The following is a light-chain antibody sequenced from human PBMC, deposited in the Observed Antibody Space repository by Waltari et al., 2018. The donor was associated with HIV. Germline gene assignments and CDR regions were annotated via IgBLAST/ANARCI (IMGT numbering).Light chain of an antibody. CDR3: CSYAGSSTWV. CDR1: SGYGCRYNL. CDR2: EGS. Sequence: QSALTHPASVSGSPGQPITISFTGTSGYGCRYNLVSWYQQHPATAPKLMIYEGSKRPSGVSNRFSGSKSGNTASLTIPGLQAEDEADYYCCSYAGSSTWVFGGGTKLTVL. J-gene: IGLJ3*02. V-gene: IGLV2-23*01.